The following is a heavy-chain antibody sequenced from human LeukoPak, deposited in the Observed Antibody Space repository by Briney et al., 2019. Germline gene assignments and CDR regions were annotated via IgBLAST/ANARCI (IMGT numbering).Heavy chain of an antibody. D-gene: IGHD3-16*01. V-gene: IGHV3-74*01. CDR2: INKDGSVT. J-gene: IGHJ4*02. CDR1: GFTFSSSW. Sequence: PGGSLRLSCAASGFTFSSSWIHWVRQAPGKGLVWVSRINKDGSVTDYADSVKGRFTISRDNVKNTLYLQMNSLRAEDTAVYYCARVNVCPRCHFDYWGQGTLVTVSS. CDR3: ARVNVCPRCHFDY.